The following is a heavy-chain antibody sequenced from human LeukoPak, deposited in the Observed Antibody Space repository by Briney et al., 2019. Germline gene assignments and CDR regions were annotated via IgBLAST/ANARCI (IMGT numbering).Heavy chain of an antibody. D-gene: IGHD3-22*01. CDR1: GYTFTSYG. J-gene: IGHJ4*02. Sequence: ASVKVSCKSSGYTFTSYGISWVRHAPGQALEWMGWISAYNRNTNYAQKLQGRVTMTTDTSTSTAYMELRSLRSDDTAVYYCARGIITMILDYWGQGTLVTVSS. CDR3: ARGIITMILDY. CDR2: ISAYNRNT. V-gene: IGHV1-18*01.